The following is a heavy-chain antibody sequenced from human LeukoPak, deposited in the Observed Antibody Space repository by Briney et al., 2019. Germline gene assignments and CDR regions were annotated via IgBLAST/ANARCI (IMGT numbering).Heavy chain of an antibody. Sequence: GGSLRLSCAASGFTFSTFAMLWVCQPPGKGLEWVSSIFPSGGEIHYADSVRGRFTISRDNSKSILSLQMNSLRAEDTAVYYCARDLLAVAATGIGFDDWGQGTLVTVSS. CDR2: IFPSGGEI. D-gene: IGHD6-19*01. CDR1: GFTFSTFA. CDR3: ARDLLAVAATGIGFDD. V-gene: IGHV3-23*01. J-gene: IGHJ4*02.